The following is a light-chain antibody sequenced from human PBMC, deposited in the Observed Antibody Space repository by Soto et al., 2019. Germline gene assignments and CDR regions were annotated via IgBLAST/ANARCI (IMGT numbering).Light chain of an antibody. Sequence: QSALTQPASVSGSPGQSITISCTGTSSDVGNYNYVSWYQLHPGKAPKLMIYEVTKRPSGVPDRFSGFKSGNTASLRVSGLQAEDEADYYCTSYAGGNNLVFGGGTKLTVL. CDR1: SSDVGNYNY. V-gene: IGLV2-8*01. CDR3: TSYAGGNNLV. J-gene: IGLJ2*01. CDR2: EVT.